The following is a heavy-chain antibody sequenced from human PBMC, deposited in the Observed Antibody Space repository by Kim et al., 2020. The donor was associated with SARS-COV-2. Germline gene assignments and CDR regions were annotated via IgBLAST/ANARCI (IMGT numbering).Heavy chain of an antibody. CDR1: GFTFSSYA. CDR2: ISTGGDVT. CDR3: ARGGRIQICEH. Sequence: GSLRLSRAASGFTFSSYAMSWVRQAPGKGLEWVSTISTGGDVTNYGDSVRGRFTISRDSSKNTVYLQMNSLRAEDTAVYYCARGGRIQICEHWGQGTLV. D-gene: IGHD5-18*01. V-gene: IGHV3-23*01. J-gene: IGHJ4*02.